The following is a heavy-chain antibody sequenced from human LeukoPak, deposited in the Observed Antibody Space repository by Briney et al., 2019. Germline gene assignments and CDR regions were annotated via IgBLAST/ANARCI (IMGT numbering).Heavy chain of an antibody. CDR1: GFTFSNFW. J-gene: IGHJ6*02. D-gene: IGHD1-26*01. V-gene: IGHV3-74*01. CDR2: IEADGRTT. Sequence: PGGSLRLSCAASGFTFSNFWIHWVRQAPGGGLVWVSRIEADGRTTNYAESVKGRFTVSRDNAKDTVSLQMNSLRAEDTAVYYCARGSGSYYHNYYGMDVWGQGTTVTVSS. CDR3: ARGSGSYYHNYYGMDV.